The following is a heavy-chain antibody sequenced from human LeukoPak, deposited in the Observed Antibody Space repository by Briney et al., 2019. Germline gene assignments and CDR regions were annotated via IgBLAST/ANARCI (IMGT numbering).Heavy chain of an antibody. CDR3: AREGTFGYSSSSTDY. CDR1: GFTFISYG. J-gene: IGHJ4*02. D-gene: IGHD6-6*01. Sequence: GASVKVSCKTSGFTFISYGISWVRQAPGQGLEWMGWISGSNGNTNYAQKLQGRVTMTTDTSTSTVYMELRSLRSEDTAVYYCAREGTFGYSSSSTDYWGQGTLVTVSS. CDR2: ISGSNGNT. V-gene: IGHV1-18*01.